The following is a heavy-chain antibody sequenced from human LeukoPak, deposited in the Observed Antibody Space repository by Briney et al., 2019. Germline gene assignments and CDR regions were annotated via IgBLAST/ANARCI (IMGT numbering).Heavy chain of an antibody. CDR1: GFTFSTYW. CDR3: AKDDILTGYRFQH. CDR2: INTDGSST. V-gene: IGHV3-74*01. D-gene: IGHD3-9*01. J-gene: IGHJ1*01. Sequence: PGGSQRLSCAASGFTFSTYWMHWVRQAPGKGLMWVPRINTDGSSTSYADSVKGRFTISRDNAKNTLYLQMNSLRAEDTAVYYCAKDDILTGYRFQHWGQGTLVTVSS.